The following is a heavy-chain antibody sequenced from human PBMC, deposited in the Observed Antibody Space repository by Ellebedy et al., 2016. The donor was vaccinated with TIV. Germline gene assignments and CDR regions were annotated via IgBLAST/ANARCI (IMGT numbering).Heavy chain of an antibody. CDR3: ATKPRGYSYGPVDY. CDR2: IYSGGST. CDR1: GFTVSSNY. V-gene: IGHV3-53*05. D-gene: IGHD5-18*01. J-gene: IGHJ4*02. Sequence: GESLKISCAASGFTVSSNYMSWVRQAPGKGLEWVSVIYSGGSTYYADSVKGRFTISRDNSKNTLYLQMNSLRAEDTAVYYCATKPRGYSYGPVDYWGQGTLVTVSS.